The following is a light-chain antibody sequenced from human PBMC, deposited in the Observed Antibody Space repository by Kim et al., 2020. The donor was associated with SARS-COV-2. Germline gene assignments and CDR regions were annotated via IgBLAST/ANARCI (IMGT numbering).Light chain of an antibody. CDR3: QAWDSSSVV. Sequence: VSPGQTASITCSGDKLGDKYACWYQQKPGHSPVLVIYQDSKRPSGIPERFSGSNSGNTATLTISGTQAMDEADYYCQAWDSSSVVFGGGTQLTVL. CDR1: KLGDKY. V-gene: IGLV3-1*01. J-gene: IGLJ2*01. CDR2: QDS.